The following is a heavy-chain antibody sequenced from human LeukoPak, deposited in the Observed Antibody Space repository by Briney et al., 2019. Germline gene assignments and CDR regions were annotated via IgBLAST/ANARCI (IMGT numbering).Heavy chain of an antibody. CDR1: GFTFDDYA. Sequence: PGGSLRLSCAASGFTFDDYAMNWVRQAPGKGLEWVSGISWNSGTIAYADSVRGRFTISRDNAKNSLYLQMNSLRAEDTALYYCAKDLEGGDDYWGQGTLVTVSS. CDR2: ISWNSGTI. D-gene: IGHD1-1*01. J-gene: IGHJ4*02. CDR3: AKDLEGGDDY. V-gene: IGHV3-9*01.